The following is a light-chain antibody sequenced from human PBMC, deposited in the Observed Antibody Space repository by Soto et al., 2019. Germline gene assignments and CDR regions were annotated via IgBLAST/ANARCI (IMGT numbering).Light chain of an antibody. J-gene: IGKJ1*01. V-gene: IGKV3-20*01. CDR2: GAS. Sequence: EVVLTQSPGTLSLSPGERGTLACRASQSVSSNLAWYQQKPGQAPRLLIYGASSRATGIPDRFSGSVSGTDFTLTISRLEPEDFAVYYCQQYGSSPKFGQGTKVEIK. CDR1: QSVSSN. CDR3: QQYGSSPK.